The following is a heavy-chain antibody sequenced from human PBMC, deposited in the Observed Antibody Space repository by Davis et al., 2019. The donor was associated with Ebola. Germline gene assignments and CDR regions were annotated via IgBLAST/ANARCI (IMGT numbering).Heavy chain of an antibody. Sequence: PGGSLRLSCAASGFTFSSYEMNWVRQAPGKGLEWVSYISSSGSTIYYADSVKGRFTISRDNAKNSLYLQMNSLRAEDTAVYYCARVGARYCSGGSCPVDIWGQGTMVTVSS. J-gene: IGHJ3*02. D-gene: IGHD2-15*01. CDR2: ISSSGSTI. CDR3: ARVGARYCSGGSCPVDI. V-gene: IGHV3-48*03. CDR1: GFTFSSYE.